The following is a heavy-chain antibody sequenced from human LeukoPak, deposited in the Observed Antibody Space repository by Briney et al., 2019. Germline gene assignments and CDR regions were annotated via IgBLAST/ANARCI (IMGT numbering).Heavy chain of an antibody. J-gene: IGHJ4*02. CDR1: GGSFSGYY. Sequence: PSETLSLTCAVYGGSFSGYYWSWIRQPAGKGLEWIGRIYTSGSTNYNPSLKSRVTMSVDTSKNQFSLKLSSVTAADTAVYYCARGTSSSWYLFYFDYWGQGTLVTVSS. D-gene: IGHD6-13*01. CDR2: IYTSGST. CDR3: ARGTSSSWYLFYFDY. V-gene: IGHV4-59*10.